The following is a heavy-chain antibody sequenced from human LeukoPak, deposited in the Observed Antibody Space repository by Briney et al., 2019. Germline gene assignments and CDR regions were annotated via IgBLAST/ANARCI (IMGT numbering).Heavy chain of an antibody. CDR3: ASLYDFWSAFHS. J-gene: IGHJ4*02. V-gene: IGHV4-34*01. Sequence: PSETLSLTCAVYGGSFSAYYWNWIRQPPGRGLEWIGEINHSGRTDYNPSLKSRVTISVDTSKNQFSLKMTSVTAADTAAYYCASLYDFWSAFHSWGQGTLVTVSS. CDR1: GGSFSAYY. CDR2: INHSGRT. D-gene: IGHD3-3*01.